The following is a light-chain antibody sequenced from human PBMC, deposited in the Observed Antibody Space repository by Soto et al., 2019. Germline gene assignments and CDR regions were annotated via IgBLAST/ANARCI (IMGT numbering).Light chain of an antibody. Sequence: DIQMTQSPSSLSASVGDRVTITCRASQSISSYLNWYQQKPGKAPKLLIYAASSLQSGVPSRFSGSGSGTDFTLTISSLQPEDFATYYCQQSYSTPCTLGQWTKLEIK. CDR3: QQSYSTPCT. J-gene: IGKJ2*02. V-gene: IGKV1-39*01. CDR2: AAS. CDR1: QSISSY.